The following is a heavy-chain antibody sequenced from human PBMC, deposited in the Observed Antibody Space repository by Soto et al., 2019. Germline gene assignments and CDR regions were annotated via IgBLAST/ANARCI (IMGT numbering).Heavy chain of an antibody. V-gene: IGHV4-59*12. CDR1: GGSLSSYY. D-gene: IGHD3-10*01. CDR2: IYYSGST. Sequence: SETLSLTCVVSGGSLSSYYWSWIRQPPGKGLEWIGYIYYSGSTNYNPSLKSRVTISVDTSKNQFSLKLSSVTAADTAVYYCARGGGRVSGSYYWVRIGNCLDPWGQGTLVTVSS. CDR3: ARGGGRVSGSYYWVRIGNCLDP. J-gene: IGHJ5*02.